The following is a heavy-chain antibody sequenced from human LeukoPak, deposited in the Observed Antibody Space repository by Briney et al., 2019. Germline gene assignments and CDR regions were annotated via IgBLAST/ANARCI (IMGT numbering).Heavy chain of an antibody. CDR2: IKQDGSEK. D-gene: IGHD4-11*01. Sequence: PGGSLRLSCAASGFTFSSYWMSWVRQAPGKGLEWVANIKQDGSEKYYVDSVKGRFTISRDNAKNSLYLQMNSLRAEDTAVYYCFTVTTTLKVPRHSPDFDYWGQGTLVTVSS. J-gene: IGHJ4*02. V-gene: IGHV3-7*01. CDR1: GFTFSSYW. CDR3: FTVTTTLKVPRHSPDFDY.